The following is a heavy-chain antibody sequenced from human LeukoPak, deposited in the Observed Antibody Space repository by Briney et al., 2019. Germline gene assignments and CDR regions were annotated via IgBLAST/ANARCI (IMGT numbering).Heavy chain of an antibody. CDR2: INPNSGGT. D-gene: IGHD2-2*02. CDR1: GYTFTGYY. V-gene: IGHV1-2*02. CDR3: ARDGLEVPAAIYYMDV. Sequence: ASVKVSCKASGYTFTGYYMHWVRQAPGQGLEWMGWINPNSGGTNYAQKFQGRVTMTRDTSISTAYMELSRLGSDDTAVYYCARDGLEVPAAIYYMDVWGKGTTVTVSS. J-gene: IGHJ6*03.